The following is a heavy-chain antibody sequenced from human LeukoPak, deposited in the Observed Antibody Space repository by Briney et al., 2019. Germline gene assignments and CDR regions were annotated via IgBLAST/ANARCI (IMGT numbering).Heavy chain of an antibody. CDR2: INSDGSWT. CDR1: GNYW. V-gene: IGHV3-74*01. J-gene: IGHJ5*02. CDR3: IRDFRSADL. Sequence: GGSLRLSCAASGNYWMHWVRQAPGKGLVWVSHINSDGSWTSYADSVKGRFTISKDNAKNTVYLEMNSLSVEDTATYYCIRDFRSADLWGQGTLVTVTS.